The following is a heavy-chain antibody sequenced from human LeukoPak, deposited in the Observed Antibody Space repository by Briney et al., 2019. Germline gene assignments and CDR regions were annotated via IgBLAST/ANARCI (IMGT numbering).Heavy chain of an antibody. CDR1: GFTFKNYA. Sequence: GGSLRLSCVAFGFTFKNYALSWVRQAPGKGLEWVSGISGSGGTTNYADSVKGRFTISRDNSKNTLSLQMNSLRAEDTAVYYCAKAKQWLVNYFDNWGQGTLVTVSS. J-gene: IGHJ4*02. V-gene: IGHV3-23*01. CDR2: ISGSGGTT. CDR3: AKAKQWLVNYFDN. D-gene: IGHD6-19*01.